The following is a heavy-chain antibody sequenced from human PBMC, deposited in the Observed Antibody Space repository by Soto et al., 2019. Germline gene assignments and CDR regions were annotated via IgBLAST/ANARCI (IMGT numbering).Heavy chain of an antibody. CDR3: VRVKEELLWPNWFDP. D-gene: IGHD1-26*01. J-gene: IGHJ5*02. V-gene: IGHV5-51*01. CDR2: IYPDDSDT. Sequence: GESLKISCRGSGYNFNDYYIGWVRHMPGKGLEWMGIIYPDDSDTKYSSSFQGQVTISVDKSLSTAYLQWSSLKASDSAMYYCVRVKEELLWPNWFDPWGQGTQVTVSS. CDR1: GYNFNDYY.